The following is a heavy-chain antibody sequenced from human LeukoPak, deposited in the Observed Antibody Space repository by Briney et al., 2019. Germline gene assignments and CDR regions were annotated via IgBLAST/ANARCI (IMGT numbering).Heavy chain of an antibody. CDR1: GYTFTFYY. J-gene: IGHJ6*02. CDR2: INPSGGST. CDR3: ARDQLRSDPEYYYYGMDV. D-gene: IGHD1-1*01. Sequence: ASVKVSCKSSGYTFTFYYIHLVRQAPGQGHEWMGIINPSGGSTSYAQKFQGRVTMTRDTSTSTVYMKLSSLRSEDTAVYYCARDQLRSDPEYYYYGMDVWGQGTTVTVSS. V-gene: IGHV1-46*01.